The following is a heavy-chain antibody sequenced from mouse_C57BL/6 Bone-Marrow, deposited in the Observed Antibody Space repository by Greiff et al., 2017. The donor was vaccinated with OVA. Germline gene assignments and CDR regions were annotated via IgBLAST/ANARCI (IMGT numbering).Heavy chain of an antibody. D-gene: IGHD2-1*01. J-gene: IGHJ3*01. CDR2: ISSGGDYI. CDR3: TRDPHYYGNYFD. CDR1: GFTFRSYA. V-gene: IGHV5-9-1*02. Sequence: EVKLMESGEGLVKPGGSLKLSCAASGFTFRSYAMTWVRQTPEKRLEWVAYISSGGDYIYYADTVKGRFTLSRDKARNTLYLQMSSLKSEDTAMYYCTRDPHYYGNYFDWGQGTLVTVSA.